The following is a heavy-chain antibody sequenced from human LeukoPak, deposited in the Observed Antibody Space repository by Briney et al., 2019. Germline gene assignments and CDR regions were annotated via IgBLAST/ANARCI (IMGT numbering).Heavy chain of an antibody. V-gene: IGHV1-46*01. CDR3: AVNRIVGATYYFDY. CDR2: INPSGGST. Sequence: GASVKVSCKASGYTFTSYYMHWVRQAPGKGLDGMGIINPSGGSTSYAQKFQGRVTMTRDTSTSTVYMELSSLRSEDTAVHYCAVNRIVGATYYFDYWGQGTLVTVSS. D-gene: IGHD1-26*01. J-gene: IGHJ4*02. CDR1: GYTFTSYY.